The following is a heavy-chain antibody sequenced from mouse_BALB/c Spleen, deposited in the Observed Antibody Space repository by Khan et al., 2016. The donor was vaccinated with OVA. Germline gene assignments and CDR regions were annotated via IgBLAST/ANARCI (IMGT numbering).Heavy chain of an antibody. V-gene: IGHV1-69*02. CDR1: GYTFTSYW. J-gene: IGHJ4*01. CDR2: IDPSDSET. CDR3: ARNGYYYAMDY. D-gene: IGHD2-2*01. Sequence: QVQLQQSGAELVKPGAPVKLSCKASGYTFTSYWMNWVKQRPGRGLEWIGRIDPSDSETHYNQKFKDKATLAVDKSSSTAYIQLSSLTSEDSAVYYCARNGYYYAMDYWGQGTSVTVSS.